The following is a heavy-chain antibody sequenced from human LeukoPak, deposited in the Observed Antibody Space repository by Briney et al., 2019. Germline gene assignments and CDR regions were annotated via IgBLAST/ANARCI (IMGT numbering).Heavy chain of an antibody. Sequence: GESLKISCKGSGYSFTSYWIGWVRQMPGKGLEWMGIIYPGDSDTRYSPSFQGQVTISADKSISTAYLQWSSLKASDTAMYYCARTYSTNGVCYTSWYFDLWGRGTLVTVSS. CDR1: GYSFTSYW. J-gene: IGHJ2*01. CDR3: ARTYSTNGVCYTSWYFDL. D-gene: IGHD2-8*01. V-gene: IGHV5-51*01. CDR2: IYPGDSDT.